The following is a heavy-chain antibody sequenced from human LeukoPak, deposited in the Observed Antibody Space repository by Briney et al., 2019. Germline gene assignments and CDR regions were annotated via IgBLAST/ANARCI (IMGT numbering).Heavy chain of an antibody. V-gene: IGHV4-39*07. CDR1: GGSISSSSYY. CDR3: ARGRDTAMVSWDPDYYCYMDV. J-gene: IGHJ6*03. CDR2: IYYSGST. D-gene: IGHD5-18*01. Sequence: SETLSLTCTVSGGSISSSSYYWGWIRQPPGKGLEWIGSIYYSGSTYYNPSLKSRVTISVDTSKNQFSLKLSSVTAADTAVYYCARGRDTAMVSWDPDYYCYMDVWGKGTKVTVSS.